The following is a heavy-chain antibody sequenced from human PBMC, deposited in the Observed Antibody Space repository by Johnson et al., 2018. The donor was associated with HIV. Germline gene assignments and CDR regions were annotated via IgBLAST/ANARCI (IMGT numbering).Heavy chain of an antibody. CDR1: GFTFSSYG. Sequence: VQLLESGGGVVQPGRSLRLSCAASGFTFSSYGMHWVRQAPGKGLEWVAAIWYDGSNKYYGDSVKGRFTISRDNSKNTLYLQMNSLRAEDTAVYYCAKEFGGDDAFDIWGQGTMVTVSS. CDR3: AKEFGGDDAFDI. V-gene: IGHV3-33*06. D-gene: IGHD3-10*01. J-gene: IGHJ3*02. CDR2: IWYDGSNK.